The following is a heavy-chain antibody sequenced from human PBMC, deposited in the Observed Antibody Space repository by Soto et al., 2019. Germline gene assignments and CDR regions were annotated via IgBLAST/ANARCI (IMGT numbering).Heavy chain of an antibody. CDR3: ARGLLNNWFDP. CDR2: IYHSGST. CDR1: GGSISSGGYS. Sequence: SETLSLTCAVSGGSISSGGYSWSWIRQPPGKGLEWIGYIYHSGSTYYNPSLKSRVTISVDRSKNQFSLKLSSVTAADTAVYYCARGLLNNWFDPWGQGTLVTVSS. V-gene: IGHV4-30-2*01. J-gene: IGHJ5*02. D-gene: IGHD3-10*01.